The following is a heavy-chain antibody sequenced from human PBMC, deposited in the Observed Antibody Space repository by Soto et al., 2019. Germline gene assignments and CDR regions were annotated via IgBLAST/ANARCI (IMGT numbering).Heavy chain of an antibody. CDR2: INGGASKT. V-gene: IGHV3-23*01. J-gene: IGHJ4*02. CDR1: GFTFSTYA. Sequence: VHLLESGGGLVQAGGSLRLSCAASGFTFSTYAMSWVRQAPGKGLEWVSSINGGASKTYYTASVKGRFTISGDNSENTVYLQWNSLRAEDTATYYCAKDGVVLGEHAYSDFWGQGTLFIVSS. CDR3: AKDGVVLGEHAYSDF. D-gene: IGHD3-16*01.